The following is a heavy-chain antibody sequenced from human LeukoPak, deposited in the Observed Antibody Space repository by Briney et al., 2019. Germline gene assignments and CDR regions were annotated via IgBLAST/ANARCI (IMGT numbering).Heavy chain of an antibody. CDR2: INPNSGGT. Sequence: ASVKVSCKASGYTFTGYYMHWVRQAPGQGLDWVGWINPNSGGTNYAQKFQGRVTMTRDTSISTACMELSRLRSTDTAVYYCARLEGEGRAMESYFDYWGQGTLVTVSS. D-gene: IGHD5-18*01. CDR3: ARLEGEGRAMESYFDY. CDR1: GYTFTGYY. J-gene: IGHJ4*02. V-gene: IGHV1-2*02.